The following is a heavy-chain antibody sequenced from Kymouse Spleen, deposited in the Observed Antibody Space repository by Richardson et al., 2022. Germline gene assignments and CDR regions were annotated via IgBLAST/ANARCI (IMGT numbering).Heavy chain of an antibody. V-gene: IGHV3-9*01. Sequence: EVQLVESGGGLVQPGRSLRLSCAASGFTFDDYAMHWVRQAPGKGLEWVSGISWNSGSIGYADSVKGRFTISRDNAKNSLYLQMNSLRAEDTALYYCAGYSGSYYYYYGMDVWGQGTTVTVSS. CDR3: AGYSGSYYYYYGMDV. J-gene: IGHJ6*02. CDR1: GFTFDDYA. D-gene: IGHD1-26*01. CDR2: ISWNSGSI.